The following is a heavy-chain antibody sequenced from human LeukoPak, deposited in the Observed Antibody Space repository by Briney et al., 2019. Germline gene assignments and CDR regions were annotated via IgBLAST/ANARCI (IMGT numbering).Heavy chain of an antibody. Sequence: GGSLRLSCAASGFIFSSYSMNWVRQAPGKGLEWVSYISSTSKTIFYADSVKGRFIISRDNAKNSLYLQMNSLRAEDTAVYYCARDGHSSDFDYWGQGTLVAVSS. CDR1: GFIFSSYS. V-gene: IGHV3-48*01. D-gene: IGHD3-22*01. CDR2: ISSTSKTI. J-gene: IGHJ4*02. CDR3: ARDGHSSDFDY.